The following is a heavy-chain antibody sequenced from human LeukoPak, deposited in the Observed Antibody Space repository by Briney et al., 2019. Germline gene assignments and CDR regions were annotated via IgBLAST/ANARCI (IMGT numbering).Heavy chain of an antibody. J-gene: IGHJ6*03. CDR2: ISYDGSNK. CDR1: GFTFSSYA. Sequence: GRSLRLSCAASGFTFSSYAMHWVRQAPGKGLEWVAVISYDGSNKYYADSVKGRFTISRDNSKNTLYLQMNSLRAEDTAVYYCARVTMVRGDYYYYMDVWGKGTTVTVSS. V-gene: IGHV3-30*04. CDR3: ARVTMVRGDYYYYMDV. D-gene: IGHD3-10*01.